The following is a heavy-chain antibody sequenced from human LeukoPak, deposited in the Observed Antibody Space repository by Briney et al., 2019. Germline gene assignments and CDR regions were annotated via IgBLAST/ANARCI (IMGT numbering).Heavy chain of an antibody. Sequence: SETLSLTCTVSGGSISSGSYYWSWIRQPAGKGLEWIGRIYTSGSTNYNPSLKSRVTISVDTSKNQFSLKLSSVTAADTAVYYRARGPARDDIVVVPAATRRFDYWGQGTLVTVSS. CDR2: IYTSGST. CDR3: ARGPARDDIVVVPAATRRFDY. V-gene: IGHV4-61*02. CDR1: GGSISSGSYY. J-gene: IGHJ4*02. D-gene: IGHD2-2*01.